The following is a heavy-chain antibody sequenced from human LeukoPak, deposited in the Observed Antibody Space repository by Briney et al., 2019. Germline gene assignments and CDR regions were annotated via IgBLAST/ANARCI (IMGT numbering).Heavy chain of an antibody. CDR2: IYYSGST. CDR3: ARIPVGPFNDFWSGNMDV. Sequence: SETLSLTCTVSGGSISSSSYYWGWIRQPPGKGLEWIGSIYYSGSTYYNPSLKSRVTISVDTSKNQFSLKLSSVTAADTAVYYCARIPVGPFNDFWSGNMDVWGKGTTVTVSS. D-gene: IGHD3-3*01. J-gene: IGHJ6*03. V-gene: IGHV4-39*07. CDR1: GGSISSSSYY.